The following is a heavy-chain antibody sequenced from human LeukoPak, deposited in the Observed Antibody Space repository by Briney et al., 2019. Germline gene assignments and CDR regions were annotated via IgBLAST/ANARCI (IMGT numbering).Heavy chain of an antibody. Sequence: GRSLRLSCAASGFTFSSYGMHWVRQAPGKGLEWVAVIWYDGSNKYYADSVKGRFTISRDNSKDTLYLQMNSLRAEDTAIYYCAEASSPGSGCITYWGQGTLVTVSS. V-gene: IGHV3-33*06. D-gene: IGHD2-15*01. J-gene: IGHJ4*02. CDR3: AEASSPGSGCITY. CDR2: IWYDGSNK. CDR1: GFTFSSYG.